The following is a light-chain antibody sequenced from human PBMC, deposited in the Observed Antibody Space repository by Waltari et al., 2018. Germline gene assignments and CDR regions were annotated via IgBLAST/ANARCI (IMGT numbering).Light chain of an antibody. CDR3: QELNTYPQSLT. CDR1: QGISSY. CDR2: AAS. Sequence: DIQLTQSPSFLSASIGDSVTITCRASQGISSYLAWYQQKPGKAPKLLIYAASTLQSGVPSRFSGSGSGTEFTITISSLQPEDFATYYCQELNTYPQSLTFGGGTKVEI. V-gene: IGKV1-9*01. J-gene: IGKJ4*01.